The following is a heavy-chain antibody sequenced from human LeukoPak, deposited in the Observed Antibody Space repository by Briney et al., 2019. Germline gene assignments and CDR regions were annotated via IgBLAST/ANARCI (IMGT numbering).Heavy chain of an antibody. CDR3: ARWADSPFDY. CDR2: MKPSSDKT. V-gene: IGHV1-8*01. J-gene: IGHJ4*02. Sequence: ASVKVSCKASGYTFTSYDINWVRQATGQGLEWMGYMKPSSDKTGYAQKFQGRVTLTWDTSISTAYTELSSLKSEDTAVYYCARWADSPFDYWGQGTLVTVSS. CDR1: GYTFTSYD.